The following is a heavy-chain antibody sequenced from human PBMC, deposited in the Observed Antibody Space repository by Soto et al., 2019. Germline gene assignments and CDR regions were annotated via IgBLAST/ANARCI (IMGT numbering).Heavy chain of an antibody. V-gene: IGHV4-4*02. CDR1: GGSISSSNW. CDR2: IYHSGST. Sequence: SETLSLTCAVSGGSISSSNWWSWVRQPPGNGLEWIGEIYHSGSTNYNPSLKSRVTISVDKSKNQFSLKLSSVTAADTAVYYCARFRIAAPRGLDYWGQGTLVTVSS. J-gene: IGHJ4*02. CDR3: ARFRIAAPRGLDY. D-gene: IGHD6-6*01.